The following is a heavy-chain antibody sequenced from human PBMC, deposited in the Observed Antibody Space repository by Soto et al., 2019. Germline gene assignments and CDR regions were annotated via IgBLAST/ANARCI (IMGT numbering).Heavy chain of an antibody. CDR1: GYTFTSYG. Sequence: GASVKVSCKASGYTFTSYGISWVRQAPGQGLEWMGWISAYDGNTNYAQKLQGRVTMTTDTSTSTAYMELRSLRSDDTAVYYCARAPHLYNWNDDYYGMDVWGQGTTVTVSS. CDR3: ARAPHLYNWNDDYYGMDV. D-gene: IGHD1-1*01. V-gene: IGHV1-18*01. J-gene: IGHJ6*02. CDR2: ISAYDGNT.